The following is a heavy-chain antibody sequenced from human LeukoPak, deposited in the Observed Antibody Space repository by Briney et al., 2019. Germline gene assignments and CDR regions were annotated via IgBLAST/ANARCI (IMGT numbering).Heavy chain of an antibody. V-gene: IGHV1-2*04. D-gene: IGHD6-19*01. CDR3: AREEHSEAGYYYGMDV. J-gene: IGHJ6*02. Sequence: SVKVSCKASGYTFTGYYMHWVRQAPGQGLEWMGWINPNSGGTNYAQKFQGWVTMTRDTSISTAYMELSRLRSDDTAVYYCAREEHSEAGYYYGMDVWGQGTTVTVSS. CDR2: INPNSGGT. CDR1: GYTFTGYY.